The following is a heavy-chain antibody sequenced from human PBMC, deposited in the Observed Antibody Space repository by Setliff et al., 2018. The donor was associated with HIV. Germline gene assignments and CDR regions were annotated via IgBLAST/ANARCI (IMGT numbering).Heavy chain of an antibody. CDR3: ARHSGLGGYYSPFDY. D-gene: IGHD3-22*01. V-gene: IGHV4-39*01. Sequence: KTSETLSLTCSVSGASISGGSSYWGWIRQPPGKGQEWIGYIFYSGSTNYNPSLKSRVTISVDTSKNQFSLKLSSVTAADTTVYYCARHSGLGGYYSPFDYWGPGTLVTVSS. CDR1: GASISGGSSY. J-gene: IGHJ4*02. CDR2: IFYSGST.